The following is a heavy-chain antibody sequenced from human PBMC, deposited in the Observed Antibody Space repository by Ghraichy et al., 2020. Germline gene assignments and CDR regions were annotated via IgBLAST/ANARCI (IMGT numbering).Heavy chain of an antibody. V-gene: IGHV4-61*01. CDR3: ARVCSSSFLRWAPNKNEYFQH. D-gene: IGHD6-13*01. J-gene: IGHJ1*01. CDR1: GGSVSSGSYY. CDR2: IYYSGST. Sequence: SETLSLTCTVSGGSVSSGSYYWSWIRQPPGKGLEWIGYIYYSGSTNYNPSLKSRVTISVDTSKNQFSLKLSSVTAADTAVYYCARVCSSSFLRWAPNKNEYFQHWGQGTLVTVSS.